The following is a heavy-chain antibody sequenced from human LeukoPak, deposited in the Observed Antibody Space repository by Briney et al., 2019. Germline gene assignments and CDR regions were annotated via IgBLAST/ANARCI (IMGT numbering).Heavy chain of an antibody. Sequence: PGGSLRLSCTASGFTFGDYAMSWFRQAPGKGLEWVANIKQDGSEKYYVDSVKGRFTISRDNAKNSLYLQMNSLRAEDTAVYYCARGKVFDYWGQGTLVTVSS. V-gene: IGHV3-7*01. CDR3: ARGKVFDY. J-gene: IGHJ4*02. CDR1: GFTFGDYA. CDR2: IKQDGSEK.